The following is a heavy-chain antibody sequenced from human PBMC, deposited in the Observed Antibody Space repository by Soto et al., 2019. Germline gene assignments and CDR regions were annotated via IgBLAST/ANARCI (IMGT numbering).Heavy chain of an antibody. CDR1: GGSFSGYY. V-gene: IGHV4-34*01. CDR3: ARGLGGRYCSSTSCGNWFDP. CDR2: INHSGST. J-gene: IGHJ5*02. D-gene: IGHD2-2*01. Sequence: SETLSLTCAVYGGSFSGYYWSWIRQPPGKGLEWIGEINHSGSTNYNPSLKSRVTISVDTSKNQFSLKLSSVTAADTAVYYCARGLGGRYCSSTSCGNWFDPWGQGTLVTSPQ.